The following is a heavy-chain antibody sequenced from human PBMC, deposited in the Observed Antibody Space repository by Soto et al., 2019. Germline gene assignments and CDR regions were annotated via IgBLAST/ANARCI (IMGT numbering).Heavy chain of an antibody. J-gene: IGHJ4*02. D-gene: IGHD3-22*01. Sequence: QIQLVQSGTEVKRSGASVKVSCKTSGYSFTTYGLSWVRQAPGRWLELVGWISGYNGNTNYAQKFQGTVILTTDTPTTTGYMEIKSLSSDDTAFYYCVRDTYYYHSSGPAPFEYWGQGTQVTVS. CDR2: ISGYNGNT. CDR1: GYSFTTYG. V-gene: IGHV1-18*01. CDR3: VRDTYYYHSSGPAPFEY.